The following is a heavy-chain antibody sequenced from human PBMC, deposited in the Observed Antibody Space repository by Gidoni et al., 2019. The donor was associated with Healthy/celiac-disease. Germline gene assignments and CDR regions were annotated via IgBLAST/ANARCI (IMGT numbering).Heavy chain of an antibody. CDR3: ARVGVDIVAMDYYGMDV. V-gene: IGHV4-59*01. D-gene: IGHD5-12*01. Sequence: QVQLQESGPGLVKPSETLSLTCTVSGGPISSYYWSWIRQPPGKGLAWIGYIYCSGSTNYNPSLKSRVTISVDTSKNQFSLKLSSVTAADTAVYYCARVGVDIVAMDYYGMDVWGQGTTVTVSS. CDR1: GGPISSYY. J-gene: IGHJ6*02. CDR2: IYCSGST.